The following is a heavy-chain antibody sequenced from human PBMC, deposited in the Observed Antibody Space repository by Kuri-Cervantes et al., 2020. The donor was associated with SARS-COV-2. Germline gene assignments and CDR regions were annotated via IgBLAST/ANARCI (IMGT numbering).Heavy chain of an antibody. V-gene: IGHV3-21*01. Sequence: GGSLRLSCAASGFTFSSYSMNRVRQAPGKGLEWVSSISSSSSYIYYADSVKGRFTTSRDNAKNSLYLQMNSLRAEDTAVYYCARAPYYYDSSPWYFDLWGRGTLVTVSS. CDR3: ARAPYYYDSSPWYFDL. D-gene: IGHD3-22*01. J-gene: IGHJ2*01. CDR2: ISSSSSYI. CDR1: GFTFSSYS.